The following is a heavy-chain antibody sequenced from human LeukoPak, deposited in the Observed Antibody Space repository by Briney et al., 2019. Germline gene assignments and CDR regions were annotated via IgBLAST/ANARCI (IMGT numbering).Heavy chain of an antibody. D-gene: IGHD4-11*01. Sequence: GGSPRLSSSASGFTFFSYAGHCVRQAPGKGLEYVSAISSTGGSTYYADSVKGRFTISRDNSKNTLYLQMSSLRAEDTSVYYCVKAPRATVVGFDNWGQGTMVTVSS. J-gene: IGHJ3*02. CDR3: VKAPRATVVGFDN. V-gene: IGHV3-64D*09. CDR1: GFTFFSYA. CDR2: ISSTGGST.